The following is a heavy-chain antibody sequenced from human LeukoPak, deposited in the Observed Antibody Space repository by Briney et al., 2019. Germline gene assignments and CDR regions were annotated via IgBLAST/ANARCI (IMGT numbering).Heavy chain of an antibody. Sequence: GGSLRLSCAASGFTFSNAWMNWVHQAPGKGLEWFGRIKSKTDGGTTDYAAPVKGRFTISRDDSKNTLYLQMNSLKTEDTAIYYCTTDLGYSSSDFDYWGQGTLVTVSS. CDR2: IKSKTDGGTT. V-gene: IGHV3-15*07. J-gene: IGHJ4*02. CDR1: GFTFSNAW. CDR3: TTDLGYSSSDFDY. D-gene: IGHD6-13*01.